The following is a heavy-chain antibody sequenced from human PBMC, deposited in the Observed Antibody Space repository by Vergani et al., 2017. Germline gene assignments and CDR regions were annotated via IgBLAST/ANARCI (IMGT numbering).Heavy chain of an antibody. CDR3: AGNVGDIVATFYYYGMDV. Sequence: QVQLVQSGAEVKKPGSSVKVSCKASGGTFSSYAISWVRQAPGQGLEWMGRIIPILGIANYAQQFQGRVTITADKSTSTAYMELSSLRSEDTAVYYCAGNVGDIVATFYYYGMDVWGQGTTVTVSS. V-gene: IGHV1-69*04. CDR2: IIPILGIA. J-gene: IGHJ6*02. CDR1: GGTFSSYA. D-gene: IGHD5-12*01.